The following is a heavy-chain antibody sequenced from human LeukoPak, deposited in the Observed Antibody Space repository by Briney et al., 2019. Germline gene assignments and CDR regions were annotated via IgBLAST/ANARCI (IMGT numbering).Heavy chain of an antibody. D-gene: IGHD3-22*01. J-gene: IGHJ3*02. Sequence: PSETLSLTCAVYGGSFSGYYWSWIRQPPGKGLEWIGEINHSGSTNYNPSLKSRVTISVDTSKNQFSLKLSSVTAADTAVYYCASDYYDSSGFVDAFDIWGQGTMVTVSS. CDR1: GGSFSGYY. V-gene: IGHV4-34*01. CDR2: INHSGST. CDR3: ASDYYDSSGFVDAFDI.